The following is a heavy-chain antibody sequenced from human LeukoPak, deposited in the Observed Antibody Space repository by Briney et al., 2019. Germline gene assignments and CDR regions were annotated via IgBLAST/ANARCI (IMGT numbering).Heavy chain of an antibody. CDR2: IYSAGNT. Sequence: GGSLRLSCAASGLTVSGNYMTWVRQAPTKGLEWVSIIYSAGNTYYADSVKGRFTISRDNSKNTLYLQLNSLRAEDTAVYYCTRDRRSGMDVWGQGTTVTVSS. CDR3: TRDRRSGMDV. V-gene: IGHV3-53*01. D-gene: IGHD6-6*01. CDR1: GLTVSGNY. J-gene: IGHJ6*02.